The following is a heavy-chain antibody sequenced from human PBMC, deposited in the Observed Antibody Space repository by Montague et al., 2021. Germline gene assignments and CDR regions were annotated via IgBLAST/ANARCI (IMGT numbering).Heavy chain of an antibody. V-gene: IGHV4-4*02. D-gene: IGHD3-22*01. J-gene: IGHJ5*02. Sequence: SETLSLTCAVSGGSISSNNWWTWVRQPPGKGLEWIGEIFHNGSTTYSPSLKSRVTISMDKSKNQFSLKLTSVTAADTAVYYCARVAAWGYYDTSGPNCFDPWGQGTLVTVSS. CDR2: IFHNGST. CDR3: ARVAAWGYYDTSGPNCFDP. CDR1: GGSISSNNW.